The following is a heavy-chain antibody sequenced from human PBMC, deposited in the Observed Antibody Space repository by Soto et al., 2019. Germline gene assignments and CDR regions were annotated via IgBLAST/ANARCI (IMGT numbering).Heavy chain of an antibody. CDR3: ARQLYSSSWYYRYYGMDV. V-gene: IGHV4-39*01. CDR2: IYYSGST. J-gene: IGHJ6*02. D-gene: IGHD6-13*01. CDR1: GGSISSSSYY. Sequence: SETLSLTCTVSGGSISSSSYYWGWIRQPPGKGLEWIGSIYYSGSTYYNPSLKSRVTISVDTSKNQFSLKLSSVTAADTAVYYCARQLYSSSWYYRYYGMDVWGQGTTVTVSS.